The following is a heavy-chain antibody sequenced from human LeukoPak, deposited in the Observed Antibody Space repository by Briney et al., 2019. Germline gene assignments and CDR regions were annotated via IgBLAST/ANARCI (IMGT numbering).Heavy chain of an antibody. V-gene: IGHV3-30*18. CDR2: ISYDGSNK. CDR1: GFTFSSYA. CDR3: AKMALGRGIAAAGTSS. J-gene: IGHJ4*02. D-gene: IGHD6-13*01. Sequence: GGSLRLSCAASGFTFSSYAMHWVRQAPGKGLEWVAVISYDGSNKYYADSVKGRFTISRDNSKNTLYLQMNSLRAEDTAVYYCAKMALGRGIAAAGTSSWGQGTLVTVSS.